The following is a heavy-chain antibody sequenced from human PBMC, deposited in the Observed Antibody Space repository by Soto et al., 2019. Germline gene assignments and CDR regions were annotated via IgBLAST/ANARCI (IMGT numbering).Heavy chain of an antibody. J-gene: IGHJ6*03. Sequence: EQLLESGGDLVQPGVSLRLSCVGSGFSFRTYAMAWVRQAPGRGLEGVAGISRNGDTVYYADSVKGRFTISRDNSKNTLNLQMESLRGDDTAVYFCAKDPNSSAFYFYMDVWGKGTTVTVSS. CDR2: ISRNGDTV. CDR1: GFSFRTYA. D-gene: IGHD3-22*01. V-gene: IGHV3-23*01. CDR3: AKDPNSSAFYFYMDV.